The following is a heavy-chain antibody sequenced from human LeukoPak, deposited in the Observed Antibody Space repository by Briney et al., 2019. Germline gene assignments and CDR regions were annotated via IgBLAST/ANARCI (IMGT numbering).Heavy chain of an antibody. CDR2: LYTSGSS. D-gene: IGHD3-10*01. J-gene: IGHJ6*03. CDR1: GGSISSGGYH. CDR3: ARGSTYYYGSGSYYFYMDV. V-gene: IGHV4-61*02. Sequence: SQTLSLTCTVSGGSISSGGYHWSWIRQPAGKGLEWIGRLYTSGSSNYNPSLKSRVTLSLDTSKNQFSLKLSSVTAADTAVYNCARGSTYYYGSGSYYFYMDVWGKGTTVTVSS.